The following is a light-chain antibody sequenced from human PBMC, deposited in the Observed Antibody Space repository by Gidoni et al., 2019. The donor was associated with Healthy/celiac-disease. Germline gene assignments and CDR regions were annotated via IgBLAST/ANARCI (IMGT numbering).Light chain of an antibody. CDR1: QGISSD. CDR2: DAS. Sequence: ATQLMQSPSSLSASVGDRVTITGRASQGISSDLAWYQQKPGKAPKLLIYDASSLESGVPSRFSGSGSGTDFTLTISSLQPEDFATYYCQQFNNYPITFGQGTRLEIK. V-gene: IGKV1D-13*01. J-gene: IGKJ5*01. CDR3: QQFNNYPIT.